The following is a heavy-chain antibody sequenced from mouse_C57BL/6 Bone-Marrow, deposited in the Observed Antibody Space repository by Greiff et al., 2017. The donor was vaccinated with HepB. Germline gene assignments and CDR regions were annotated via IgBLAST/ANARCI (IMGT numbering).Heavy chain of an antibody. CDR1: GFTFSDYG. D-gene: IGHD2-3*01. V-gene: IGHV5-17*01. CDR2: LSSGSSTI. CDR3: ARVGYDGYPWFAY. Sequence: VKLMESGGGLVKPGGSLKLSCAASGFTFSDYGMHWVRQAPETGLEWVAYLSSGSSTIYYADPVKVRFTISSDNAKNTLFLQMTSLRSEDTAMYYCARVGYDGYPWFAYWGQGTLVTVSA. J-gene: IGHJ3*01.